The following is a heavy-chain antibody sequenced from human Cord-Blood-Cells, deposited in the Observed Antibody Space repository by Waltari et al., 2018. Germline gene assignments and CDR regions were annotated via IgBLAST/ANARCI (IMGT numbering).Heavy chain of an antibody. D-gene: IGHD5-18*01. CDR1: GGTFSSYA. J-gene: IGHJ4*02. CDR2: IIPIFGTA. Sequence: QVQLVQSGAEVKKPGSSVKVSCKASGGTFSSYAIRWVRQAPGQGLEWMGGIIPIFGTANYAQKCQGRVTITADESTSTAYMELSSLRSEDTAVYYCARWTTAMVTYFDYWGQGTLVTVSS. V-gene: IGHV1-69*01. CDR3: ARWTTAMVTYFDY.